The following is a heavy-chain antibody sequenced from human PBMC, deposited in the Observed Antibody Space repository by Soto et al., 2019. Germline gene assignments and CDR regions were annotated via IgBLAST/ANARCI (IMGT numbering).Heavy chain of an antibody. J-gene: IGHJ6*02. D-gene: IGHD3-10*01. V-gene: IGHV1-46*01. CDR2: INPSGGHT. CDR1: GYTFTSYY. CDR3: ARGPLRGFGELLPYYYDMDV. Sequence: ASVKVSCKASGYTFTSYYLQWVRQAPGQGLEWMGIINPSGGHTSYAQKFHGRVTMTSDTSTSTVYMELSSLRSEDTVVYYCARGPLRGFGELLPYYYDMDVWGQGTTVTVSS.